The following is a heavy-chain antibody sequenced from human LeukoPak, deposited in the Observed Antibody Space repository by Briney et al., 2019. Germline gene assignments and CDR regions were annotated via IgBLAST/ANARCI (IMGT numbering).Heavy chain of an antibody. J-gene: IGHJ4*02. D-gene: IGHD2-2*01. CDR2: ISSRGGNT. V-gene: IGHV3-23*01. CDR1: GFTFDSYD. Sequence: QPGGSLRLSCAASGFTFDSYDMSWVRQAPGKGLEWVSGISSRGGNTYYADSVKGRFTISRDNSEKLLLLQMNSLRADDTAVYYCVKEPPRYCTRASCFVDNWGQGTLVTVSS. CDR3: VKEPPRYCTRASCFVDN.